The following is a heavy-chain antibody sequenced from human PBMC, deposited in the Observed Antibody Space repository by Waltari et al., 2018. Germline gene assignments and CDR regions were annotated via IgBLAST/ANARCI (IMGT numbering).Heavy chain of an antibody. D-gene: IGHD2-15*01. CDR1: GGSFSGYY. J-gene: IGHJ6*02. V-gene: IGHV4-34*02. CDR2: INHNGNR. Sequence: QVQLQQWGAGQLQPSETLSLTCGVSGGSFSGYYWGWIRQPPGKGLGWIGEINHNGNRNYNPPLRSRVTMLIDTSRSQFSLKVNSVTAADTAVYYCVRLEDCSGPGGNCYSGDSFALDVWGQGTTVTVSS. CDR3: VRLEDCSGPGGNCYSGDSFALDV.